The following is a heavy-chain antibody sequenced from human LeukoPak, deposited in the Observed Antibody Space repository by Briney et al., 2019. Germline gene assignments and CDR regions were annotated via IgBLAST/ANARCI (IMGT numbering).Heavy chain of an antibody. Sequence: GGSLRLSCAASGFTFSSYSMNWVRQAPGKGLEWVSSISSSSSYIYYADSVKGRFTISRDNAKNSLYLQMNSLRAEYTAVYYCARDIVVVPGLWGQGTLVTVSS. D-gene: IGHD2-2*01. V-gene: IGHV3-21*01. J-gene: IGHJ4*02. CDR1: GFTFSSYS. CDR3: ARDIVVVPGL. CDR2: ISSSSSYI.